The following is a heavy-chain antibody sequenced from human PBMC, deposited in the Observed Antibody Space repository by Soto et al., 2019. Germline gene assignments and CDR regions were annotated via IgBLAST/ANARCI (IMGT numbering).Heavy chain of an antibody. D-gene: IGHD5-12*01. J-gene: IGHJ4*02. Sequence: QLPLVQFGAEVKKPGASVKVSCQASGYTFTRYHVHCVRQAHTQGFQWMGTIDPSTGTKTYAQKFLGRATMTRDTSTNKFYTGLSSLTSEDTAVYYCARPSGPYSEFHFWGQGTLVTGYS. CDR1: GYTFTRYH. CDR2: IDPSTGTK. V-gene: IGHV1-46*01. CDR3: ARPSGPYSEFHF.